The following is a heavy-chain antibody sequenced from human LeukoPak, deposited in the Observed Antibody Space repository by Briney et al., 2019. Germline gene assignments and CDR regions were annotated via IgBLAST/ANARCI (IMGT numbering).Heavy chain of an antibody. CDR2: IYYSGST. CDR1: GGSISSYY. J-gene: IGHJ4*02. CDR3: AREGGYCNSGYCYISLDY. V-gene: IGHV4-59*12. D-gene: IGHD2-2*02. Sequence: SETLSLTCTVSGGSISSYYWSWIRQPPGKGLEWIGYIYYSGSTNYNPSLKSRVTISVDTSKNQFSLKLSSVIAADTAVYYCAREGGYCNSGYCYISLDYWGQGALLTVSS.